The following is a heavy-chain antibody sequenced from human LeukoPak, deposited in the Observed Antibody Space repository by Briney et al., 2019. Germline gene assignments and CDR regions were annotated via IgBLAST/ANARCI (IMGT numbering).Heavy chain of an antibody. D-gene: IGHD2-2*01. CDR1: GSSISSYY. V-gene: IGHV4-59*01. Sequence: NPSETLSLTCAVSGSSISSYYWSWIRQPPGKGLEWIGYINYSGSTNYNPPLKSRVTISLDTSKNQFSLKLNSVTAADTAVYYCAREGAAPMYYYYMDVWGKGTTVTVSS. CDR2: INYSGST. CDR3: AREGAAPMYYYYMDV. J-gene: IGHJ6*03.